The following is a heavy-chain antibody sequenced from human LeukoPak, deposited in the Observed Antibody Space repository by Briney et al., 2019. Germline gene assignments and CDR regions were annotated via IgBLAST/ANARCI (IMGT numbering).Heavy chain of an antibody. J-gene: IGHJ4*02. CDR2: VSGSGGTT. CDR3: AKELSGSYYGPPYLDY. Sequence: GGSLRLSCAASGLTFSSYAMSWVRHAPGKGLEEVSIVSGSGGTTYYADSVKGRFTISRDNPKNTLYPQMNSLRAEDTAVYYCAKELSGSYYGPPYLDYWGQGTLLTVSS. V-gene: IGHV3-23*01. CDR1: GLTFSSYA. D-gene: IGHD1-26*01.